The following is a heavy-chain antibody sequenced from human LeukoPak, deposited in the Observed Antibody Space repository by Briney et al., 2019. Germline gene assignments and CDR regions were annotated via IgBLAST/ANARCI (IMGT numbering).Heavy chain of an antibody. D-gene: IGHD5-12*01. CDR1: GGSITGYY. CDR2: IYYSGST. CDR3: ARQGGVATTFDY. Sequence: PSATLSLICTVSGGSITGYYWNWIRQPPGKGLEWIGYIYYSGSTNYNPSLKSRVTISVDTSENQFSLKLNSVTAADTAVYYCARQGGVATTFDYWGQGTLVTVSS. J-gene: IGHJ4*02. V-gene: IGHV4-59*08.